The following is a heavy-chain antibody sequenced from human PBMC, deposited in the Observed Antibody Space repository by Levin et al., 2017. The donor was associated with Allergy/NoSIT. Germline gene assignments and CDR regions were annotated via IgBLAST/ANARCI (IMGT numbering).Heavy chain of an antibody. CDR3: GLHPYEFWSGPDH. CDR1: GFIFSSYA. V-gene: IGHV3-23*01. D-gene: IGHD3-3*01. CDR2: ISGGGDSK. J-gene: IGHJ4*02. Sequence: GGSLRLSCAASGFIFSSYAMSWVRQAPGKGLEWVSDISGGGDSKNYADSVKGRFTIFRDNSKNTLYLQMNSLRAEDTAVYYCGLHPYEFWSGPDHWGQGILVTVSS.